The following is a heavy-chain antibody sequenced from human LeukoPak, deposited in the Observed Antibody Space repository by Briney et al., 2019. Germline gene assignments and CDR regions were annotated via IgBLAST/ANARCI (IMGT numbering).Heavy chain of an antibody. V-gene: IGHV3-48*04. CDR3: ARDQWLAYYYHGMDV. CDR1: GFTFSRYS. CDR2: ITNNGTTI. Sequence: QPGGSLRLSCAASGFTFSRYSMSWVRQAPGKGLEWVSYITNNGTTIYYADSVKGRFTISRDNAENSLYLQMNSLRAEDTAIYYCARDQWLAYYYHGMDVWGQGTTVTVSS. D-gene: IGHD6-19*01. J-gene: IGHJ6*02.